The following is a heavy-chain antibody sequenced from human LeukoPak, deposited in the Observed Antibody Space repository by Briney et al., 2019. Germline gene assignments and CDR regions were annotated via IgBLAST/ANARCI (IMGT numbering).Heavy chain of an antibody. CDR2: INHSGST. CDR3: ARVSGARYCSSTSCYGNRFNGMDV. Sequence: SETLSLICAVYGGSFSGYYWSWIRQPPGKGLEWIGEINHSGSTNYNPSLKSRVTISVDTSKNQFSLKLSSVTAADTAVYYCARVSGARYCSSTSCYGNRFNGMDVWGQGTTVTVSS. CDR1: GGSFSGYY. J-gene: IGHJ6*02. V-gene: IGHV4-34*01. D-gene: IGHD2-2*01.